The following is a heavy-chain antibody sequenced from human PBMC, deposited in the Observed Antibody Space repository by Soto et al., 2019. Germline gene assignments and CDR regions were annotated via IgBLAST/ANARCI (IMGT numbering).Heavy chain of an antibody. CDR1: GFTFSSYG. CDR3: AKGLYSSSPYFDY. Sequence: PVGSLRLSCAASGFTFSSYGMHWVRQAPGKGLEWVAVISYDGSNKYYADSVKGRFTISRDNSKNTLYLQMNSLRAEDTAVYYCAKGLYSSSPYFDYWGQGTLVTVSS. D-gene: IGHD6-6*01. J-gene: IGHJ4*02. V-gene: IGHV3-30*18. CDR2: ISYDGSNK.